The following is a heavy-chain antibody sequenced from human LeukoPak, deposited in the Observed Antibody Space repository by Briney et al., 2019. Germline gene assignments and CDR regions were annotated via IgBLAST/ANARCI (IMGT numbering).Heavy chain of an antibody. Sequence: PGTSLKLSCEVSGFLFSAYAMHWVRQAPGKGLEWLAVISYDGRDIYHSDSVKGRFTISRDNSQNAVFLQMNSLRAEDTAAYHCARDPDFSHSGCYPYLDHWGQGVLVTVSS. V-gene: IGHV3-30*04. CDR1: GFLFSAYA. D-gene: IGHD6-19*01. J-gene: IGHJ4*02. CDR3: ARDPDFSHSGCYPYLDH. CDR2: ISYDGRDI.